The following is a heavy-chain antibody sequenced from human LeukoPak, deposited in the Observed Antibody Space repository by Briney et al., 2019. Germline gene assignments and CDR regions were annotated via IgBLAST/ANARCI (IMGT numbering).Heavy chain of an antibody. CDR3: ARGYYGSGSPLAYYFDY. CDR1: GYTFTSYA. D-gene: IGHD3-10*01. V-gene: IGHV7-4-1*02. CDR2: INTNTGNP. J-gene: IGHJ4*02. Sequence: ASVKVSCKASGYTFTSYAVNWVRQAPGQGLEWMGWINTNTGNPTYAQGFTGRFVFSLDTSVSTAYLQISSLKAEDTAVYYCARGYYGSGSPLAYYFDYWGQGTLVTVSS.